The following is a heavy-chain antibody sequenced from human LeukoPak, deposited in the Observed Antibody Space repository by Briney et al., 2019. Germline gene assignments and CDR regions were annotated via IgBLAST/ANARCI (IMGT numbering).Heavy chain of an antibody. Sequence: SETLSLTCSGSNYSISNSLYWGWLRQPPGKGLEWIGEINHSGSTNYNPSLKSRVTISVDTSKNQFSLKLSSVTAADTAVYYCARVLNYYDSSGYYSFDYWGQGTLVTVSS. D-gene: IGHD3-22*01. CDR2: INHSGST. CDR1: NYSISNSLY. J-gene: IGHJ4*02. CDR3: ARVLNYYDSSGYYSFDY. V-gene: IGHV4-38-2*02.